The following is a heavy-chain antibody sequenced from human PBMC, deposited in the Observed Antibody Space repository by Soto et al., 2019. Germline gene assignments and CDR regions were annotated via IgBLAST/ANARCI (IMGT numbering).Heavy chain of an antibody. V-gene: IGHV3-53*01. CDR2: IYSGGST. CDR1: GFTVSSNY. D-gene: IGHD1-26*01. J-gene: IGHJ6*02. Sequence: GGSLRLSCAASGFTVSSNYMSWVRQAPGKGLEWVSVIYSGGSTYYADSVKGRFTISRDNSKNTLYLQMNSLRAEDTAVYYCARGGGSYGGYYYYGMDVWGQGTTVTAP. CDR3: ARGGGSYGGYYYYGMDV.